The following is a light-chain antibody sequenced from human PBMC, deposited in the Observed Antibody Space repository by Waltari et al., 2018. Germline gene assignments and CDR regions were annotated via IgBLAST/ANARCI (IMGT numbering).Light chain of an antibody. J-gene: IGLJ3*02. CDR1: SRDVGYYNP. CDR2: EVT. CDR3: SSYTTSNTFV. Sequence: QSALTQPPSVSGSPGQSVTIPCTGTSRDVGYYNPFSWYKQSPGPAPKVLIYEVTYRPSGVPDRFSASRSGNTASLTISGLQAEDEADYYCSSYTTSNTFVFGGGTKLTVL. V-gene: IGLV2-18*02.